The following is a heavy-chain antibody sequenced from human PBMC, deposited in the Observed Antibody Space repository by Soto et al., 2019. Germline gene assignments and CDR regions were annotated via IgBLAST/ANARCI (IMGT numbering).Heavy chain of an antibody. V-gene: IGHV4-39*01. CDR2: IYYSGST. CDR1: GGSISSSSYY. CDR3: ARRVSGIAARPIDY. D-gene: IGHD6-6*01. J-gene: IGHJ4*02. Sequence: SETLSLTCAVSGGSISSSSYYWDWIRQPPGKGLEWIGSIYYSGSTYYNPSLKSRVTISVDTSKNQFSLKLTSVSAADTAVYYCARRVSGIAARPIDYWGQGTLVTVSS.